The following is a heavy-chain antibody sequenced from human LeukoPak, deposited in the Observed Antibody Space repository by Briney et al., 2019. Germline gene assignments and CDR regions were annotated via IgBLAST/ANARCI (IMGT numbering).Heavy chain of an antibody. Sequence: SETLSLTCTVSGGSISSGSYYWSWIRQPAGKGLEWIGRIYTSGSTNYNPSLKSRVTISVDTSKNQFSLKLSSVTAADTAVYYCARDWAGYCSSTSCLLFDIWGQGTMVTVSS. D-gene: IGHD2-2*01. J-gene: IGHJ3*02. CDR3: ARDWAGYCSSTSCLLFDI. CDR2: IYTSGST. V-gene: IGHV4-61*02. CDR1: GGSISSGSYY.